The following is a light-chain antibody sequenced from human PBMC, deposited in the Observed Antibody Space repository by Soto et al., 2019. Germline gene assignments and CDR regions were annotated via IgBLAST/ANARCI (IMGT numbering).Light chain of an antibody. Sequence: EIVLTHSPATLSLSPWEIATLSCRASQSVSSNLAWYQQKPGQAPRLLIYDASTRATVIPARFSGSGSGTEFTLTISSLQSEDFAVYYCQQYNDWPPITFGQGTRLEIK. CDR3: QQYNDWPPIT. J-gene: IGKJ5*01. CDR2: DAS. V-gene: IGKV3-15*01. CDR1: QSVSSN.